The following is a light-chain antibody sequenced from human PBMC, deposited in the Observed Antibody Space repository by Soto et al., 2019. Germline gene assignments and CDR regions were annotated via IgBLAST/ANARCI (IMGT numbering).Light chain of an antibody. CDR1: QGIGDT. J-gene: IGKJ4*01. CDR3: QPSNNWPLT. CDR2: DTS. Sequence: EVVMRQSPATLSVSPGEGATVSCRASQGIGDTLAWYQHKPGQTPRLLIYDTSTRATGVPTRFSGSRSGAEFTLTINSLQSEDFAVYYCQPSNNWPLTFGGGTKVEIK. V-gene: IGKV3-15*01.